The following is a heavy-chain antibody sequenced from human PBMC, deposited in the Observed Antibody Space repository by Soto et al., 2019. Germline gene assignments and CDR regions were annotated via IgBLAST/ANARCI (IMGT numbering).Heavy chain of an antibody. J-gene: IGHJ2*01. CDR1: GGSISSSSYY. Sequence: QVQLKESGPGLVKPSETLSLTCTVSGGSISSSSYYWNWIRQPPGKGLEWIGWISYSGNTYYSPSLNSRVSISVDTSNQFSLKLNSVTAADTAVYYCARHSRFEYRTSKRGWYFDLWGRGTLATVSS. CDR3: ARHSRFEYRTSKRGWYFDL. D-gene: IGHD6-6*01. V-gene: IGHV4-61*01. CDR2: ISYSGNT.